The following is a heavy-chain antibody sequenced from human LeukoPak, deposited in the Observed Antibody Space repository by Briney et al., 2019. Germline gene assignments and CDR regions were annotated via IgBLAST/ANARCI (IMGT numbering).Heavy chain of an antibody. D-gene: IGHD4-23*01. CDR3: ARDGVYGGYYFDY. V-gene: IGHV4-59*01. CDR2: IYYSGST. CDR1: GGSISSYY. Sequence: SETLSLTCTVSGGSISSYYWSWIRQPPGKGLEWIGYIYYSGSTNYNPSPKSRVTISVDTSKNQFSLKLSSVTAADTAVYYCARDGVYGGYYFDYWGQGTLVTVSS. J-gene: IGHJ4*02.